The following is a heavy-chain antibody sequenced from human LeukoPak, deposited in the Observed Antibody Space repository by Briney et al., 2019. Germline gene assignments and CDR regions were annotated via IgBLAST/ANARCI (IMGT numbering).Heavy chain of an antibody. J-gene: IGHJ4*02. Sequence: ASVKVSCKASGYTFTSYGISWVRQAPGQGLEWMGWISAYNGNTNYAQKLQGRVTMTTDTSTSTAYMELRSLRSDDTAVYYCARTSRARRLPYYFDYWGQGTLVTVSS. CDR1: GYTFTSYG. CDR2: ISAYNGNT. CDR3: ARTSRARRLPYYFDY. D-gene: IGHD5-18*01. V-gene: IGHV1-18*01.